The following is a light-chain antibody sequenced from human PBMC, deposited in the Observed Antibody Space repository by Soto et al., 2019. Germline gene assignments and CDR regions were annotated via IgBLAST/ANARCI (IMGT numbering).Light chain of an antibody. J-gene: IGLJ3*02. CDR3: ATWDDSLSGWV. CDR2: SNN. CDR1: SSNIGINY. Sequence: QSVLTQPPSASGTPGQRVTISCSGSSSNIGINYVYWYQQLPGTAPELLIHSNNRRPSGVPDRFSGSKSGTSASLAISGLRSDDETNYYCATWDDSLSGWVFGGGTKLTV. V-gene: IGLV1-47*02.